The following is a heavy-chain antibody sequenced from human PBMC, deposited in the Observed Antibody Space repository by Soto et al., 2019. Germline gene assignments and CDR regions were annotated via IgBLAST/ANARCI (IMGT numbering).Heavy chain of an antibody. D-gene: IGHD1-20*01. CDR2: ISGSGGST. CDR3: AKGGNWNPRPFDY. V-gene: IGHV3-23*01. Sequence: EVQLLESGGGLVQPGGSLRLSCAASGFTFSSYAMSWVRQAPGKGLEWVSAISGSGGSTYYADSVKGRFTISRDNSKNTMYLQMNSLRAEDTAVYYCAKGGNWNPRPFDYWGQGTLVTVSS. J-gene: IGHJ4*02. CDR1: GFTFSSYA.